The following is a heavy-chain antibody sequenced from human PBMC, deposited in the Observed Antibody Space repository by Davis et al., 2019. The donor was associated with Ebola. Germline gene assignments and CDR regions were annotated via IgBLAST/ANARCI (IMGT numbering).Heavy chain of an antibody. J-gene: IGHJ4*02. V-gene: IGHV4-61*01. D-gene: IGHD2-15*01. CDR3: ARSGVVIAATPVY. CDR1: GGSVSSGSYY. CDR2: IYYSGSI. Sequence: MPGGSLRLSCTVSGGSVSSGSYYWNWIRQPPGKGLEWIGYIYYSGSIDYSPSLRGRVTISLDTSKNQFSLRLNSVTAPDTAVYFCARSGVVIAATPVYWGLGTLVTVSS.